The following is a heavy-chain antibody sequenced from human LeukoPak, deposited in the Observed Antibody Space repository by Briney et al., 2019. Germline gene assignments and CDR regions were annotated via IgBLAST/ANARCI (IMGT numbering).Heavy chain of an antibody. J-gene: IGHJ5*02. CDR3: ARPPRITMVRGVISWFDP. CDR1: GYTFTSYD. D-gene: IGHD3-10*01. Sequence: ASVKVSCKAYGYTFTSYDINWVRQATGQGLEWMGWMNPNSGNTGYAQKFQGRVTITRNTSISTAYMELSSLRSEDPAVYYCARPPRITMVRGVISWFDPWGQGTLVTVSS. V-gene: IGHV1-8*03. CDR2: MNPNSGNT.